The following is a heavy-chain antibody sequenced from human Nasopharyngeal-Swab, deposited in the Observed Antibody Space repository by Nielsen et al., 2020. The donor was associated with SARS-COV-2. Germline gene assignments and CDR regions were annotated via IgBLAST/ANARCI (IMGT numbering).Heavy chain of an antibody. CDR1: GYTFTSYY. Sequence: ASVKVSCKASGYTFTSYYMHWVRQAPGQGLEWMGIINPSGGSTSYAQKFQGRVTMTRDTSTSTVYMELSSLRSEDTAIYYCARGTVDIVSTVRLYTYWGQGTLVTVSS. D-gene: IGHD5/OR15-5a*01. CDR2: INPSGGST. J-gene: IGHJ4*02. V-gene: IGHV1-46*01. CDR3: ARGTVDIVSTVRLYTY.